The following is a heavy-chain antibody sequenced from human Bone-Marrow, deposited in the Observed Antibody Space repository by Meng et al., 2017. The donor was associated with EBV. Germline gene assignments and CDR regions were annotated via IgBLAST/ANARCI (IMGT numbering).Heavy chain of an antibody. CDR3: AGHGSNSAY. J-gene: IGHJ4*02. CDR2: ISGDGRT. D-gene: IGHD4/OR15-4a*01. CDR1: RFTLAGNS. Sequence: EGQLLDSGGGLVLRGGSLRLSCAVPRFTLAGNSMSWVRQAPGKGLEWVSDISGDGRTFYAESVKGRFTISGDKSKNTVFLQMNSLRAEDTAVYYCAGHGSNSAYWGQGTLVTVSS. V-gene: IGHV3-23*01.